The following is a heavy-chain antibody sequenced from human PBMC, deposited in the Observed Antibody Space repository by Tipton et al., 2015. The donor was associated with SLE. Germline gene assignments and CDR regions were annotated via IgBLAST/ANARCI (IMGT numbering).Heavy chain of an antibody. J-gene: IGHJ4*02. CDR1: GGSFSGYY. CDR2: INHSGST. D-gene: IGHD2-2*01. CDR3: ARRCQSQLHR. V-gene: IGHV4-34*01. Sequence: TLSLTCAVYGGSFSGYYWSWIRQPPGKGLEWIGEINHSGSTNYNPSLKSRVTISVDTSKNQFSLKLSSVTAADTAVYYCARRCQSQLHRWRQGSLVSVAS.